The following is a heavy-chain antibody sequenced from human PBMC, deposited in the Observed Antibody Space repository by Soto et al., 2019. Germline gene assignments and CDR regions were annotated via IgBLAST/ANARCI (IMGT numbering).Heavy chain of an antibody. CDR3: ARGRVVVPAAVMFNCLDP. V-gene: IGHV4-30-4*08. Sequence: SETLSLTCTVSGASINNGDYYWIWIRQTPGKGLEWVGYIYVAGTTYYNPSLKTRLTISVDRARTQFSLRLSSVTAADTAVYYCARGRVVVPAAVMFNCLDPWGQGALVTVSS. CDR1: GASINNGDYY. D-gene: IGHD2-2*01. J-gene: IGHJ5*02. CDR2: IYVAGTT.